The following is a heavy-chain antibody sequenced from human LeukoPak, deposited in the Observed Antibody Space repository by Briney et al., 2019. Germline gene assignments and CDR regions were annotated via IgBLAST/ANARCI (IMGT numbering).Heavy chain of an antibody. J-gene: IGHJ3*02. Sequence: SVKVSCKASGGTFCSYAISWVRQAPGQGLEWMGGIIPIFGTANYAQKFQGRVTITADESTSTAYMELSSLRSEDTAVYYCARDSPGYYDSSGYHDDAFDIWGQGTMVTVSS. CDR2: IIPIFGTA. CDR3: ARDSPGYYDSSGYHDDAFDI. D-gene: IGHD3-22*01. V-gene: IGHV1-69*01. CDR1: GGTFCSYA.